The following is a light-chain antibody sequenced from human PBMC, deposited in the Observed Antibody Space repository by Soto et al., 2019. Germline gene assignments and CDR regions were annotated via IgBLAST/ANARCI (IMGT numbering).Light chain of an antibody. CDR2: AAS. V-gene: IGKV1-39*01. J-gene: IGKJ1*01. Sequence: DIQMTQSPSSLSASVGDRVTITCRASQSISSYLNWYQQKPGKAPKLLIYAASSLQSGVPSRFXGSGSGTDFTLNISSLQPEDFATYYCQQSYSTPPWTFGQGTKVEIK. CDR3: QQSYSTPPWT. CDR1: QSISSY.